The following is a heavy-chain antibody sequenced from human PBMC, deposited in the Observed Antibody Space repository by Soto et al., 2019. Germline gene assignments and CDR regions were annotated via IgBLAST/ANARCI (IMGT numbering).Heavy chain of an antibody. J-gene: IGHJ6*02. CDR3: AKDKDWSGVYGMDV. V-gene: IGHV3-23*01. CDR2: INGGSTT. CDR1: GFSFSSYA. Sequence: EVQLLESGGGLVQPGGSLRLSCAASGFSFSSYAMNWVRQAPGKGLEWGTAINGGSTTYYADSVKGRFTISRDNSKNTLYLQMNSLRAEDTAVYYCAKDKDWSGVYGMDVWGQGTTVTVSS. D-gene: IGHD3-3*01.